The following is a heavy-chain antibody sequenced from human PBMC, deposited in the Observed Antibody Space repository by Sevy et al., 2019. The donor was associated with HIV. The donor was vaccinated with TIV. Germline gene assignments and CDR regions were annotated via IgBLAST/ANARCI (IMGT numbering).Heavy chain of an antibody. Sequence: GGSLRLSCAASGFTFNTYAMHWVRQAPGKGLDWLTFISYDGGNKYYADSVKGRFTISRDNSKSMVYLQMNSLRAEDTAHYYRASAPQGGSDVITPPDYWGQGTLVTVSS. D-gene: IGHD3-10*01. J-gene: IGHJ4*02. CDR2: ISYDGGNK. V-gene: IGHV3-30-3*01. CDR3: ASAPQGGSDVITPPDY. CDR1: GFTFNTYA.